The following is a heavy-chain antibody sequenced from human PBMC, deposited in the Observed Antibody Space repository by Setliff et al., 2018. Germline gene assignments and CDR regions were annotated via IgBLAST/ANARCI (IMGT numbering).Heavy chain of an antibody. CDR2: IRYDGSNR. CDR3: AKDPPGYDGHDY. D-gene: IGHD5-12*01. CDR1: GFSFSSYG. Sequence: GGSLRLSCAASGFSFSSYGMHWVRQAPGKGLEWVAFIRYDGSNRYYADSVKGRFTISRDNSKNTLYLQLNSLRTEDTAIYYCAKDPPGYDGHDYWGQGTLVTGSS. J-gene: IGHJ4*02. V-gene: IGHV3-30*02.